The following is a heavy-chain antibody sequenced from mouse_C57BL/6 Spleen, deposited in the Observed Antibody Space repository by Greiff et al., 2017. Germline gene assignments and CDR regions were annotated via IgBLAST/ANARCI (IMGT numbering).Heavy chain of an antibody. Sequence: VQLQQSVAELVRPGASVKLSCTASGFNIKNTYMHWVKQRPEQGLEWIGRIDTANGNTKYTPKFQGKATLTADTSSDTAYLQLSSLTSEVTSIYYCARGWDYDYDGWYLEVWGTGTTVTVSS. D-gene: IGHD2-4*01. J-gene: IGHJ1*03. V-gene: IGHV14-3*01. CDR3: ARGWDYDYDGWYLEV. CDR2: IDTANGNT. CDR1: GFNIKNTY.